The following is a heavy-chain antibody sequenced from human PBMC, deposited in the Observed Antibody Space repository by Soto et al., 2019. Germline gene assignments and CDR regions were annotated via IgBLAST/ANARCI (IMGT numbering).Heavy chain of an antibody. CDR1: GGTFSSYA. CDR3: ARGHDYYDSSGLNAFDI. V-gene: IGHV1-69*13. Sequence: GASVKVSCKASGGTFSSYAISWVRQAPGQGLEWMGGIIPIFGTANYAQKFQGRVTITADESTSTAYMELSSLRSEDTAVYYCARGHDYYDSSGLNAFDIWGQGTMVTVSS. CDR2: IIPIFGTA. J-gene: IGHJ3*02. D-gene: IGHD3-22*01.